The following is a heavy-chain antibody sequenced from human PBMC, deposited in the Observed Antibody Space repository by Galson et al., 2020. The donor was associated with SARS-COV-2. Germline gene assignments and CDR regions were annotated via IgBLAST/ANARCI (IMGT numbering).Heavy chain of an antibody. Sequence: SETLSLTCAVSGYSISSGYYWGWIRQPPGKGLEWIGSIYHSGNTYYNPSLKSRVAISVATSKNQFSLKLTSVTAADTAVYYCAGDMAITPGGGDYWGQGTLVTVSS. CDR1: GYSISSGYY. V-gene: IGHV4-38-2*02. CDR2: IYHSGNT. J-gene: IGHJ4*02. D-gene: IGHD2-8*02. CDR3: AGDMAITPGGGDY.